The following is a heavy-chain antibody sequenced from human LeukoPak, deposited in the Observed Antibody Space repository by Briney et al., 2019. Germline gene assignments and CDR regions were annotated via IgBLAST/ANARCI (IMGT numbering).Heavy chain of an antibody. J-gene: IGHJ4*02. V-gene: IGHV4-34*01. CDR1: GGPFSGYF. D-gene: IGHD3-10*01. CDR3: ARRYYYNLGSFPFDF. CDR2: IHNSGTT. Sequence: SETLSLTCAVSGGPFSGYFWSWIRQSSGKGLEWIGEIHNSGTTNYNPSLNSRVTISEDTSKNQFYLNLSSVTAADTAVYYCARRYYYNLGSFPFDFWGQGTPVTVSS.